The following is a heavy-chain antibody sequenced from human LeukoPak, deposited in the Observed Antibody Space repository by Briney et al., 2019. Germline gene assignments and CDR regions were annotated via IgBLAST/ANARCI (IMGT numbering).Heavy chain of an antibody. J-gene: IGHJ6*04. V-gene: IGHV3-7*03. CDR1: GFTFSSYW. CDR2: IKQDGSEK. Sequence: PGGSLRLSCAPSGFTFSSYWMSWVRQAPGKGLEWVANIKQDGSEKYYVDSVKGRFTISRDNAKNSLYLQMNSLRAENTAVYYCARKAYGLDVWGKGTTVTVS. CDR3: ARKAYGLDV.